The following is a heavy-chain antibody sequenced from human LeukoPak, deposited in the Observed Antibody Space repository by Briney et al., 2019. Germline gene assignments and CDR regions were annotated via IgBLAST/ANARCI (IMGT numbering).Heavy chain of an antibody. CDR3: AKDISYYYDSSGYPEYFQH. Sequence: GRSLRLSCAVSGFIFSSYGMHWVRQAPGKGLEWVAAISYDESNKYYAESVKGRFTISRDNYKNTLYLQMNSLRAEDTAVYYCAKDISYYYDSSGYPEYFQHWGQGTLVTVSS. D-gene: IGHD3-22*01. CDR2: ISYDESNK. CDR1: GFIFSSYG. J-gene: IGHJ1*01. V-gene: IGHV3-30*18.